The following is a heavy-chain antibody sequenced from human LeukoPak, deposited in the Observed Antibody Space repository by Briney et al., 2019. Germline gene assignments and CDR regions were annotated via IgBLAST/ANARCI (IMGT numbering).Heavy chain of an antibody. D-gene: IGHD6-13*01. CDR3: ARGAAVGQTRDY. Sequence: ASVKVSCKASGYTFTGYYTHWVRQAPGQGLEWMGRMNPDSGDTNYAQKFTGRVAMTRDPSISTAYMELSSLRSDDTAVYYCARGAAVGQTRDYWGQGTLVTVSS. CDR2: MNPDSGDT. V-gene: IGHV1-2*06. CDR1: GYTFTGYY. J-gene: IGHJ4*02.